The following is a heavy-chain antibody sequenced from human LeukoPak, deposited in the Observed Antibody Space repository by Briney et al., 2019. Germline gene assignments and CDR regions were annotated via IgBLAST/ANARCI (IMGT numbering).Heavy chain of an antibody. CDR3: ASVRKGYCSSTSCYAKGYYYYYMDV. CDR1: GFTFSSYS. V-gene: IGHV4-34*01. CDR2: INHSGST. Sequence: GSLRLSCAASGFTFSSYSMNWVRQAPGKGLEWIGEINHSGSTNYNPSLKSRVTLSVDTSKNQFSLKLSSVTAADTAVYYCASVRKGYCSSTSCYAKGYYYYYMDVWGKGTTVTISS. J-gene: IGHJ6*03. D-gene: IGHD2-2*01.